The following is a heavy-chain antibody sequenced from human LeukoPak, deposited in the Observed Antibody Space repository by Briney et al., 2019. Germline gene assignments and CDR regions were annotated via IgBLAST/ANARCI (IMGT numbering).Heavy chain of an antibody. D-gene: IGHD5-24*01. CDR3: ARASHEGVEMATDSYYYYGMDV. V-gene: IGHV4-34*01. J-gene: IGHJ6*02. CDR1: GGSFSGYY. CDR2: INHSGST. Sequence: SETLSLTCAVYGGSFSGYYWSWIRQPPGKGLEWIGEINHSGSTNYNPSLKSRVTISVDTSKNQFSLKLSSVTAADTAVYYCARASHEGVEMATDSYYYYGMDVWGQGTTVTVSS.